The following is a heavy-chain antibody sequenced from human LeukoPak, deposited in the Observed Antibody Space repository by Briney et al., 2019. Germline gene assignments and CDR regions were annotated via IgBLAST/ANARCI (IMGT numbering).Heavy chain of an antibody. Sequence: PGGSLRLSCAASGFTFRNYWMSWVRQVPGKGPEWEANIRQDGNEFYYVDSVKGRFTISRDNAKNSLYLQMNSLRVEDTALYYCARESRWSSSSECLDYWGQGTLVTVSS. CDR1: GFTFRNYW. V-gene: IGHV3-7*03. J-gene: IGHJ4*02. CDR2: IRQDGNEF. CDR3: ARESRWSSSSECLDY. D-gene: IGHD6-6*01.